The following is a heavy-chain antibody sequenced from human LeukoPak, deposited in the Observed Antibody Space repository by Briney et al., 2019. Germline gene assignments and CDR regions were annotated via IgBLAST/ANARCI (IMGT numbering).Heavy chain of an antibody. Sequence: ASVKVSCKASGYIFTSYGVSWVRQATGQGLEWMGWMNPNSGNTGYAQKFQGRVTITRNTSISTAYMELSSLRSDDTAVYYCARDMDSGPDFFDYWGLGTLVTVSS. CDR1: GYIFTSYG. CDR2: MNPNSGNT. CDR3: ARDMDSGPDFFDY. D-gene: IGHD1-26*01. J-gene: IGHJ4*02. V-gene: IGHV1-8*01.